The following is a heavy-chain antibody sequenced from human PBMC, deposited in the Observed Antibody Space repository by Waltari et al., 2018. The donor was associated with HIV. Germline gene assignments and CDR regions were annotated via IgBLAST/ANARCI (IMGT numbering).Heavy chain of an antibody. CDR3: TTGISGYGPGF. CDR1: GFTFSHAW. D-gene: IGHD5-12*01. V-gene: IGHV3-15*01. CDR2: IKSKSDGETT. Sequence: EVQLVASGGGLVKPGGSHSLSCAASGFTFSHAWLTWLRLAPGKGLEWVGRIKSKSDGETTDYAAPVKGRFTISRDDSKNTLFLQMNSLKNEDTAVYYCTTGISGYGPGFWGQGTTVTVSS. J-gene: IGHJ6*02.